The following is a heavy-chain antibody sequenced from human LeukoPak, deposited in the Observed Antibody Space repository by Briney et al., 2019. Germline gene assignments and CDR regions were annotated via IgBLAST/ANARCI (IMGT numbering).Heavy chain of an antibody. Sequence: SETLSLTCTVSGGSLSSYYWNWIRQPPGKGLEWIGYIYYSGSTNYNPSLKSRVTISVDTSKPHFSLKLSSVTAADTAVYYCVRGRTYYYDSRGSLNYAFDIWGQGTMVTVSS. D-gene: IGHD3-22*01. CDR1: GGSLSSYY. J-gene: IGHJ3*02. CDR3: VRGRTYYYDSRGSLNYAFDI. V-gene: IGHV4-59*08. CDR2: IYYSGST.